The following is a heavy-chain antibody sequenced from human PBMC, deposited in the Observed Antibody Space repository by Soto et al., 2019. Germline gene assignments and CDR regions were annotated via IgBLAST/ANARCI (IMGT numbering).Heavy chain of an antibody. V-gene: IGHV3-74*01. J-gene: IGHJ4*02. CDR1: GFTFSNYW. D-gene: IGHD2-15*01. CDR3: ACSRRPARLGPKGAIDY. CDR2: IDTDGSTT. Sequence: DVHLVESGGAVVQPGGSLRLSYATSGFTFSNYWMHWVRQVPGRGLVWVSRIDTDGSTTSYADFAKGRFTISRDNAKSTLSLQMNSLRAEDTAIYYCACSRRPARLGPKGAIDYWGQGTLVTVSS.